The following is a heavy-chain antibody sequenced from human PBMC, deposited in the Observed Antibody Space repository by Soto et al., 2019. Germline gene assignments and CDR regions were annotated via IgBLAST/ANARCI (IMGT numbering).Heavy chain of an antibody. J-gene: IGHJ4*02. CDR2: ISYDESKK. D-gene: IGHD6-19*01. CDR1: GFTFSSYG. Sequence: GGSLRLSCAASGFTFSSYGMHWVRQAPGKGLEWVAVISYDESKKYYVDSVKGRFTISRDNSKKTLYLQMNSLRPEDTAVYYCARGAPGTAVAGYYFDYWGQGTLVTVSS. CDR3: ARGAPGTAVAGYYFDY. V-gene: IGHV3-30*03.